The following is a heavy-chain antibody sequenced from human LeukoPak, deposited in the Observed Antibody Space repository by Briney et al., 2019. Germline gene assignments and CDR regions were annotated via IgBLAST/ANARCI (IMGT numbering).Heavy chain of an antibody. V-gene: IGHV4-34*01. CDR1: GVSFSGYY. D-gene: IGHD3-10*01. CDR2: INHSGST. Sequence: SETLSLTCAVYGVSFSGYYWSWIRQPPGKGLEWIGEINHSGSTNYNPSLKSRVTISVDTSKNQFSLKLSSVTAADTAEYYCARGQKVIMVRGVIITDYYYYYGMDVWGQGTTVTVSS. CDR3: ARGQKVIMVRGVIITDYYYYYGMDV. J-gene: IGHJ6*02.